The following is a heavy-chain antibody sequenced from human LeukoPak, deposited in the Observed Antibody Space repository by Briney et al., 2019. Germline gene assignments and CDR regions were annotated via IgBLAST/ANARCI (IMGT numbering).Heavy chain of an antibody. CDR3: AKVVRARSSSVYYYYYMDV. D-gene: IGHD6-6*01. CDR1: GFTFSSYA. V-gene: IGHV3-23*01. CDR2: ISGSGGST. Sequence: GGSLRLSCAASGFTFSSYAMSWVRQAPGKGLEWVSAISGSGGSTYYADSVKGRFTISRDNSKNTLYLQMNSLRAEDTAVYYCAKVVRARSSSVYYYYYMDVWGKGTTVTVSS. J-gene: IGHJ6*03.